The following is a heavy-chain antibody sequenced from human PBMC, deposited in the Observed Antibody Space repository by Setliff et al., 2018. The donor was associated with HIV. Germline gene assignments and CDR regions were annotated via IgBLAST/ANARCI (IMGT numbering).Heavy chain of an antibody. D-gene: IGHD2-15*01. CDR2: ISGSGGST. V-gene: IGHV3-23*01. J-gene: IGHJ3*02. Sequence: PGGSLRLSCAASGFKFSDFAMSWVRQAPGKGLEWVSTISGSGGSTYYADSVKGRFTISRDNSKNTLYLQMNSLRAEDTAVYYCAKIASWGVVSPVGAFDIWGQGTMVTVSS. CDR3: AKIASWGVVSPVGAFDI. CDR1: GFKFSDFA.